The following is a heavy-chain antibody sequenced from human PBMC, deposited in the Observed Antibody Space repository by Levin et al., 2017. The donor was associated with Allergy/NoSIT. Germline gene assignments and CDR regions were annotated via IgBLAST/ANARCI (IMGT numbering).Heavy chain of an antibody. D-gene: IGHD6-6*01. CDR3: SKSKYSNSPIDY. V-gene: IGHV3-9*01. CDR2: ITWNSGNI. J-gene: IGHJ4*02. CDR1: GFTFDDYA. Sequence: GGSLRLSCAASGFTFDDYAMHWVRQAPGKGLEWVSGITWNSGNIAYADSVRGRFTVSRDNAKNALYLQMNSLRPEDTALYYCSKSKYSNSPIDYWGQGTLVTVSS.